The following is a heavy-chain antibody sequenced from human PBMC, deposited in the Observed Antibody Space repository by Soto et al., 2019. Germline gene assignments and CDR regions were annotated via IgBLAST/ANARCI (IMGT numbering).Heavy chain of an antibody. CDR3: EKVVSGGHLDY. Sequence: SETLSLTCTVSVGSMSNSYWSGIRQPPEKGLQWIGYIYYTGSTTYNPSLRSRVTFSVDTSENQFSLSMTSVTAVDTAVYFCEKVVSGGHLDYWGQGTLVTVSS. CDR1: VGSMSNSY. J-gene: IGHJ4*02. D-gene: IGHD6-25*01. CDR2: IYYTGST. V-gene: IGHV4-59*01.